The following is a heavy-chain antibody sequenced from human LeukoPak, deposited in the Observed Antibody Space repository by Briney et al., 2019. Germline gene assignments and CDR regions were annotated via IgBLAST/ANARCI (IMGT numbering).Heavy chain of an antibody. D-gene: IGHD3-10*01. CDR3: ARGRPMVRGEVYDY. J-gene: IGHJ4*02. CDR1: GGSFSGYY. CDR2: INHSGST. Sequence: SETLSLTCAVYGGSFSGYYWSWIRQPPGKGLEWIGEINHSGSTNYNPSLKSRVTTSVDTSKNQFSLKLSSVTAADTAVYYCARGRPMVRGEVYDYWGQGTLVTVSS. V-gene: IGHV4-34*01.